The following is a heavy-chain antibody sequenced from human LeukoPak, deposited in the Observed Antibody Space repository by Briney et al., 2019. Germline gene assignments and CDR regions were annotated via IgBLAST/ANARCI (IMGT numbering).Heavy chain of an antibody. D-gene: IGHD4-17*01. CDR2: TPYHGVSR. J-gene: IGHJ4*02. V-gene: IGHV3-30*02. CDR1: GFIFGSYG. CDR3: AKDRHGDYTPDY. Sequence: TGGSLRLSCAASGFIFGSYGMHWVRQAPGKGLEWVAFTPYHGVSRYYTESVKGRFTISRDNSKSTLYLQMNSLRIEDTAVYYCAKDRHGDYTPDYWGQGTLVIVSS.